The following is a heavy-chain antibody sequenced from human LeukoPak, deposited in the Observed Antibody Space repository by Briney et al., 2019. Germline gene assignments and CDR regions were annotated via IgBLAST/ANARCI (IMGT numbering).Heavy chain of an antibody. J-gene: IGHJ4*02. Sequence: SETLSLTCTVSGGSISSSSYYWGWIRQPPGKGLEWIGSTYYSGSTYYNPSLKSRVTISVDTSKNQFSLKLSSVTAADTAVYYCATASGAAAEPLYYFDYWGQGTLVTVSS. CDR2: TYYSGST. CDR1: GGSISSSSYY. D-gene: IGHD6-13*01. CDR3: ATASGAAAEPLYYFDY. V-gene: IGHV4-39*01.